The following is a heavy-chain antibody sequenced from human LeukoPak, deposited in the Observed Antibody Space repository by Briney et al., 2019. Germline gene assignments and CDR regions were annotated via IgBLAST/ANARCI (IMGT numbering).Heavy chain of an antibody. D-gene: IGHD3-16*02. CDR1: GYTLTELS. J-gene: IGHJ4*02. Sequence: GASVKVSCKVSGYTLTELSMHWVRQAPGKGLGWMGGFDPEDGETIYAQKFQGRVTMTEDTSTDTAYMELSSLRSEDTAVYYCATVNLTRRYQCFDYWGQGTLVTVSS. CDR2: FDPEDGET. CDR3: ATVNLTRRYQCFDY. V-gene: IGHV1-24*01.